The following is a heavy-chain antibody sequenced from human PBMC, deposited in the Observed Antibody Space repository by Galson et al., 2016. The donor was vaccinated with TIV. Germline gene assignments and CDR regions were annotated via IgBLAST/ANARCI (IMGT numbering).Heavy chain of an antibody. J-gene: IGHJ5*02. CDR2: IYPGNSNT. CDR3: ARQMFPYTYFDP. Sequence: QSGAEVKKPGESLKISCKGSGYSFGNYWIAWVRQMPGKGLEWMGIIYPGNSNTKYNPSFQGQVTISADKSISTAYLQWSSLKASDTAMYYCARQMFPYTYFDPWGQGTLVTVSP. D-gene: IGHD3-10*02. CDR1: GYSFGNYW. V-gene: IGHV5-51*01.